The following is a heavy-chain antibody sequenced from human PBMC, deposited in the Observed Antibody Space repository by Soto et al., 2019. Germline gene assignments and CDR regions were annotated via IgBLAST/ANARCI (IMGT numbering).Heavy chain of an antibody. CDR1: GLTFSSFE. D-gene: IGHD3-10*01. V-gene: IGHV3-48*03. Sequence: GGSLRLSCAVSGLTFSSFEMDWVRQAAGKGPKWISYISRGATTTYYADAVRGRFTISRDDAENSVFLQMDSLRVEDTAIYFCATRSTDHYFYWGQGTLVTVSS. J-gene: IGHJ4*02. CDR2: ISRGATTT. CDR3: ATRSTDHYFY.